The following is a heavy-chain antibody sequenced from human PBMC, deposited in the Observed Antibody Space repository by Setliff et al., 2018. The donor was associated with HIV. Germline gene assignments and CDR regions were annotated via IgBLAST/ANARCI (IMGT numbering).Heavy chain of an antibody. D-gene: IGHD5-12*01. CDR1: GFTFSSHA. Sequence: GGSLRLSCVASGFTFSSHAMSWVRQAPGKGLEWVSTISGSGDYIFYRDSVKGRFTISRDNSKNMVYLQMNSLRAEDTAVYYCAKSPAAYSRNDPHFDFWGQGTLVTVSS. V-gene: IGHV3-23*01. J-gene: IGHJ4*02. CDR2: ISGSGDYI. CDR3: AKSPAAYSRNDPHFDF.